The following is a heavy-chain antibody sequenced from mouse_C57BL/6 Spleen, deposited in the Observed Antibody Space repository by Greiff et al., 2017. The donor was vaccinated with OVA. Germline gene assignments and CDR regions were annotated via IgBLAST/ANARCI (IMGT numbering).Heavy chain of an antibody. J-gene: IGHJ4*01. CDR1: GYSITSGYY. CDR2: ISYDGSN. V-gene: IGHV3-6*01. CDR3: ARDRLRDAMDY. D-gene: IGHD2-2*01. Sequence: ESGPGLVKPSQSLSLTCSVTGYSITSGYYWNWIRQFPGNKLEWMGYISYDGSNNYNPSLKNRISITRDTSKNQFFLKLNSVTTEDTATYYCARDRLRDAMDYWGQGTSVTVSS.